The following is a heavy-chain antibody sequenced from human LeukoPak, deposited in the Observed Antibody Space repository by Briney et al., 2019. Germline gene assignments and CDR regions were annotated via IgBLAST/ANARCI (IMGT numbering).Heavy chain of an antibody. CDR3: ARKELYYGSGSYYKEFWVFDY. J-gene: IGHJ4*02. V-gene: IGHV4-34*01. D-gene: IGHD3-10*01. CDR2: INHSGST. Sequence: SETLSLTCAVYGGSFSGYYWSWIRQPPGKGLEWIGEINHSGSTNYNPSLKSRVTISVDTSKNQFSLKLSSVTAADTAVYYCARKELYYGSGSYYKEFWVFDYWGQGTLVTVSS. CDR1: GGSFSGYY.